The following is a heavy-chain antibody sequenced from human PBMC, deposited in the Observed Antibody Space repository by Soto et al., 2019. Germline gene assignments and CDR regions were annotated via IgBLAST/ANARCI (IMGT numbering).Heavy chain of an antibody. V-gene: IGHV3-11*01. Sequence: GGSLRLSCAASGFTFSDYYMSWIRQAPGKGLEWVSYISSSGSTIYYADSVKGRFTISRDNAKNSLYLQMNSLRAEDTAVYYCARDSDILTGYYASVSGAFDIWGQGTMVT. CDR3: ARDSDILTGYYASVSGAFDI. CDR1: GFTFSDYY. CDR2: ISSSGSTI. J-gene: IGHJ3*02. D-gene: IGHD3-9*01.